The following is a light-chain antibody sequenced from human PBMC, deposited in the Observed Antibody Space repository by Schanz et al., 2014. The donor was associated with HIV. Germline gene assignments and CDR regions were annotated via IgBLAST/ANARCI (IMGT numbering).Light chain of an antibody. CDR1: SSDIG. Sequence: QSALTQPPSASGSPGQSVAISCTGASSDIGVSWYQQYPGKAPKLMIYDVSNRPSGVSSRFSGSKSGNTASLTISGLQAEDEAAYFCCSYVGSSTLLFGGGTKLTVL. CDR2: DVS. CDR3: CSYVGSSTLL. V-gene: IGLV2-23*02. J-gene: IGLJ3*02.